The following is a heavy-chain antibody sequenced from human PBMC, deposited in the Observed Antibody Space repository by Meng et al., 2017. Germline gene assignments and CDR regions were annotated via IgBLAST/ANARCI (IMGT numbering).Heavy chain of an antibody. CDR1: RYTFTDYY. CDR2: INPHSGGT. V-gene: IGHV1-2*02. CDR3: ARRVAVAGNTSRVRWFDP. D-gene: IGHD6-19*01. Sequence: QVERVQAGAEVKKPGASVKVSCKASRYTFTDYYWHWVRQAPGQGLEWMGWINPHSGGTYFAQNFQGRVTLTSDTSISTAYMELSRLRSDDTAMYYCARRVAVAGNTSRVRWFDPWGQGTLVTVSS. J-gene: IGHJ5*02.